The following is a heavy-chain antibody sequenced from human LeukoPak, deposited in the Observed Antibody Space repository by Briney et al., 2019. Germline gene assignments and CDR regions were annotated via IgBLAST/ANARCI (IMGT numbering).Heavy chain of an antibody. D-gene: IGHD1-26*01. Sequence: PGGSLRLSCAASGFTFSDYYMSWIRQAPGKGLEWVSYISSSGSTIYYADSVKGRFTISRDNAKNTLYLQMNSLRAEDTAVYYCARGTYGLRIDNWFDPWGQGTLVSVSS. J-gene: IGHJ5*02. CDR3: ARGTYGLRIDNWFDP. V-gene: IGHV3-11*04. CDR2: ISSSGSTI. CDR1: GFTFSDYY.